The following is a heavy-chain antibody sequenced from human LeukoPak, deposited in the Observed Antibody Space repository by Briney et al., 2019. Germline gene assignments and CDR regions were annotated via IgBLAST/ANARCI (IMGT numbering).Heavy chain of an antibody. J-gene: IGHJ4*02. CDR3: ARVYCSGGSSYSSFGGYFDY. CDR1: GYTFTSYG. V-gene: IGHV1-18*01. Sequence: ASVKVSCKASGYTFTSYGISWVRQAPGQGLEWMGWISAYNGNTNYAQKLQGRVTMTTDTSTSTAYMELRSLRSDDTAVYYCARVYCSGGSSYSSFGGYFDYWGQGTLVTVSS. D-gene: IGHD2-15*01. CDR2: ISAYNGNT.